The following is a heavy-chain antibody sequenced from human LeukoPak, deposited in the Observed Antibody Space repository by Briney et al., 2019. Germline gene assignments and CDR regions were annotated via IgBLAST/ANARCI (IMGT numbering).Heavy chain of an antibody. V-gene: IGHV4-61*02. CDR1: GGSVSRGSDY. CDR2: IYTSGST. J-gene: IGHJ5*02. D-gene: IGHD5-18*01. CDR3: ARGYSYGYGFDP. Sequence: SQTLSLTCTVSGGSVSRGSDYWSWIRQPAGKGLEWIGRIYTSGSTNYNPSLKSQVTISIDTSKNQFSLKLKSVTAAGTAVYYCARGYSYGYGFDPWGQGTLVTVS.